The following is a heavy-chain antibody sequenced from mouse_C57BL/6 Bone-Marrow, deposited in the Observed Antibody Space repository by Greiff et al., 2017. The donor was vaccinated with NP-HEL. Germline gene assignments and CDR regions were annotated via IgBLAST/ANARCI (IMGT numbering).Heavy chain of an antibody. D-gene: IGHD1-1*02. V-gene: IGHV5-4*01. CDR3: GGGRPVALDV. J-gene: IGHJ1*01. Sequence: EVQLQESGGGLVKPGGSLKLSCAASGFTFSSYAMSWVRQTPEKSLEWVATISDGGGCTYYPDTVKSRFTISRDNAKNHLYLQLSYLTSEDTAMYCGGGGRPVALDVWGPGTTVTVSS. CDR2: ISDGGGCT. CDR1: GFTFSSYA.